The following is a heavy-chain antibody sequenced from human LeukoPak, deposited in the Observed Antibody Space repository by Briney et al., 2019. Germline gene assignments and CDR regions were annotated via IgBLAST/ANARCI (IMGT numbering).Heavy chain of an antibody. V-gene: IGHV3-48*03. CDR2: ISSSGSTI. J-gene: IGHJ4*02. CDR1: GFTFSSYE. Sequence: GGSLRLSCAASGFTFSSYEMNWVRQAPGKVLEWVSYISSSGSTIYYADSVKGRFTISRDNAKNSLYLQMNSLRAEDTAVYYCASPGYSSGWSRGYWGQGTLVTVSS. CDR3: ASPGYSSGWSRGY. D-gene: IGHD6-19*01.